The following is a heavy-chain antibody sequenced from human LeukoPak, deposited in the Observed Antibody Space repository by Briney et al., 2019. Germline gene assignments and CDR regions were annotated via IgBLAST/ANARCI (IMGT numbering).Heavy chain of an antibody. D-gene: IGHD2-2*02. CDR3: ARSSPHCSSTSCYNDAFDI. CDR2: ISSSSSYI. J-gene: IGHJ3*02. CDR1: GFTFSIYS. Sequence: PGGSLRLSCAASGFTFSIYSMNWVRQAPGKGLEWVSSISSSSSYIYYADSVKGRFTISRDNAKNSLYLQMNSLRAEDTAVYYCARSSPHCSSTSCYNDAFDIWGQGTMVTVSS. V-gene: IGHV3-21*01.